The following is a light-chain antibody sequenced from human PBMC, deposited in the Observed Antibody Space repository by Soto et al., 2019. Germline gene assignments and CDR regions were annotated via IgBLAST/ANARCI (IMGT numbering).Light chain of an antibody. CDR2: DVS. CDR3: SSYTSSSTHYV. Sequence: QSALTQPASVSGSPGQSITISCTGTSSDVGGYNYVSWYQQHPGKAPKLMIYDVSNRPSGVSNRFSGSKSGNTASLTISGLQPEDVADYYCSSYTSSSTHYVFGTGTKVTVL. V-gene: IGLV2-14*01. CDR1: SSDVGGYNY. J-gene: IGLJ1*01.